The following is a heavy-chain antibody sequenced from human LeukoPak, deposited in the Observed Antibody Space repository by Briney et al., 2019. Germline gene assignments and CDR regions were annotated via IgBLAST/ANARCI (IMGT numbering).Heavy chain of an antibody. CDR1: GFTLHSYT. J-gene: IGHJ4*02. Sequence: SGGSLRLSCAASGFTLHSYTMNWVRQAPGGGLEWLASISTSSSYIYYADSVKGRFTISRDNAKNSLYLQMNSLRAEDTAVYYCARDRSSSSELDYWGQGTLVTVSS. D-gene: IGHD6-13*01. V-gene: IGHV3-21*01. CDR3: ARDRSSSSELDY. CDR2: ISTSSSYI.